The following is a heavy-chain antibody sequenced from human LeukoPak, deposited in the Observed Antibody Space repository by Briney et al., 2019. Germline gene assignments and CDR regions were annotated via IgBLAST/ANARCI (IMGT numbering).Heavy chain of an antibody. J-gene: IGHJ6*02. CDR1: GFTFDDYA. D-gene: IGHD3-10*01. V-gene: IGHV3-23*01. CDR3: AKDYYGSGSHDPSSAAAFWYDV. Sequence: GRSLRLSCAASGFTFDDYAMHWVRQAPGKGLEWVSGISGSGGSTCYADSVKGRFTISRDNSKDTLYLQMNSLRAEDTAVYYCAKDYYGSGSHDPSSAAAFWYDVWGQGTTVTVSS. CDR2: ISGSGGST.